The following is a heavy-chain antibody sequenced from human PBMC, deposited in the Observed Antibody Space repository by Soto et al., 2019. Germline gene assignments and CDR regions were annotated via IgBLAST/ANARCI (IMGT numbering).Heavy chain of an antibody. CDR2: ISYDGSNK. CDR1: GFTFSSYG. J-gene: IGHJ6*01. D-gene: IGHD6-6*01. CDR3: AKGMLRREYSSYYGMEV. Sequence: GGSLRLSCASSGFTFSSYGMHCVRQSPGKWLEWVAVISYDGSNKYYADSVKGRFTISRDNSKNTLYLQMNRLRAEDTAVYYCAKGMLRREYSSYYGMEVWGQGTTDIVSS. V-gene: IGHV3-30*18.